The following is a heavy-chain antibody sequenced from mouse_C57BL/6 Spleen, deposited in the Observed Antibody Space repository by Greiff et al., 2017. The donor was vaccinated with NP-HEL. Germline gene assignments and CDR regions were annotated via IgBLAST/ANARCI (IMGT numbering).Heavy chain of an antibody. CDR2: IYPGSGST. Sequence: VQLQQPGAELVKPGASVKMSCKASGYTFTSYWITWVKQRPGQGLEWIGDIYPGSGSTNYNEKFKSKATLTVDTSSSTAYMQLSSLTSEDSAVYYCARVGHSNYDAMDYWGQGTSVTVSS. CDR1: GYTFTSYW. D-gene: IGHD2-5*01. J-gene: IGHJ4*01. V-gene: IGHV1-55*01. CDR3: ARVGHSNYDAMDY.